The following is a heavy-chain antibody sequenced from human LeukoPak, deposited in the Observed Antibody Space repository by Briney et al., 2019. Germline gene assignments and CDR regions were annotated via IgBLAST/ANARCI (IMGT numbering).Heavy chain of an antibody. CDR1: GFTFSSYG. Sequence: GGSLRLSCAASGFTFSSYGMHWVRQAPGKGLEWVAILSYDGSNKDYADSVKGRFTISRDNSKSTLYLQMNSLRAEDTAVYYCAKDPAALIAVAATGFYSWGQGTLVTVSS. CDR3: AKDPAALIAVAATGFYS. V-gene: IGHV3-30*18. J-gene: IGHJ4*02. D-gene: IGHD6-19*01. CDR2: LSYDGSNK.